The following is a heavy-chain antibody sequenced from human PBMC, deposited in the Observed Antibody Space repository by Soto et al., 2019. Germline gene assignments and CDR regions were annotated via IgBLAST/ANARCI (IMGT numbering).Heavy chain of an antibody. J-gene: IGHJ6*02. Sequence: RSGTCTVSGGSIRNSSYDGGWIRQATGKGLEWIRSIDYSGSKYSNPSLKSRVTLCADTSKNQVSLNLRSVTAPDTAVYYFACGDVVGDVMDIWGQGTTVTVSS. D-gene: IGHD2-21*01. CDR1: GGSIRNSSYD. CDR3: ACGDVVGDVMDI. CDR2: IDYSGSK. V-gene: IGHV4-39*01.